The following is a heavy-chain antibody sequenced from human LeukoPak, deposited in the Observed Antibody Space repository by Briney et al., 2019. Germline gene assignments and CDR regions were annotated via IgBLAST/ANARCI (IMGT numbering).Heavy chain of an antibody. Sequence: PSETLSLTCIVSGGSISNYYWSWIRQPPGRGLEWIGYIYYSGSTNYNPSFKSRVTISVDTSKNQFSLKLSSVTTADTAVYYCARGFTLFDPWGQGTLVTVSS. CDR1: GGSISNYY. D-gene: IGHD2/OR15-2a*01. J-gene: IGHJ5*02. CDR3: ARGFTLFDP. CDR2: IYYSGST. V-gene: IGHV4-59*01.